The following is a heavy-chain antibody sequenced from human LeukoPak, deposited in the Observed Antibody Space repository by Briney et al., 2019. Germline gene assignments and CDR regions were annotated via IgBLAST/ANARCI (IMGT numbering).Heavy chain of an antibody. Sequence: PGGSLRLSCVASGFTFSDYEMNWVRQAPGKGLEWVANIGQDRSERYYVDSVKGRFTISRDNAKNSLYLQMNILRAEDTAVYYCARDRIVGATNFYYYYGMDVWGQGTTVTVSS. V-gene: IGHV3-7*04. D-gene: IGHD1-26*01. J-gene: IGHJ6*02. CDR3: ARDRIVGATNFYYYYGMDV. CDR2: IGQDRSER. CDR1: GFTFSDYE.